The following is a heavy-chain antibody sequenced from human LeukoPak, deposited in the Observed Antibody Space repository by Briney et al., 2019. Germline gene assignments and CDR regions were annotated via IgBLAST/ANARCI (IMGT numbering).Heavy chain of an antibody. CDR1: GSSFSTYA. CDR2: ISATGGST. CDR3: ANRPLDY. J-gene: IGHJ4*02. V-gene: IGHV3-23*01. Sequence: GGSLRLSCAASGSSFSTYAMSWVRQAPGKGLEWVSAISATGGSTYYADSVKGRFTISRDNSKNTLYLQINTLRAEDTAVYYCANRPLDYWGQGTLVTVSS.